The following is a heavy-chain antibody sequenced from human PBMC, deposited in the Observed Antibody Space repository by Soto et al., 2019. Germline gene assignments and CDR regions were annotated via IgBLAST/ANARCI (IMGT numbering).Heavy chain of an antibody. Sequence: EVQLVESGGDLVQPGGFLRLSCATSGFTFSRYWMHWVRQVPGKGLVWVSRNNSDGSSISYSDSVKGRFTISRDNAKNTLYLQMNSLRVEDTAVYYCARLPVDTITSLAYWGQGTLVTVSS. J-gene: IGHJ4*02. CDR3: ARLPVDTITSLAY. CDR2: NNSDGSSI. V-gene: IGHV3-74*01. CDR1: GFTFSRYW. D-gene: IGHD3-3*01.